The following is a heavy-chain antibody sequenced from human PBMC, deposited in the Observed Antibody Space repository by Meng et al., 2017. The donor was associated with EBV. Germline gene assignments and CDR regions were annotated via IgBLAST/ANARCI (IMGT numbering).Heavy chain of an antibody. Sequence: QGKLGQAGAEGKKPGASVKVSCKASGYTFSSFGISWVRQAPGQGPEWMGWISAYNGDTKYAQKFQGRVTVTTDTSTSTAYMELRSLRRDDTAVYYCARGMRNFNFWGQGTLVTVSS. J-gene: IGHJ4*02. CDR1: GYTFSSFG. V-gene: IGHV1-18*01. CDR2: ISAYNGDT. CDR3: ARGMRNFNF.